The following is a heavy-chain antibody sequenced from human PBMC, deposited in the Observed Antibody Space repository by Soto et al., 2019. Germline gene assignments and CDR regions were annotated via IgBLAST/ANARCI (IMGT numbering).Heavy chain of an antibody. Sequence: GGSLRLSCAASGFTFSSYAMSWVRQALGKGLEWVSALSVSGGTTYHADSVKGRFTISRDNSKNTLYLQMNSLRAEDTAIYYCAKSLLSNYYYYYGMDVWGQGTTVTSP. J-gene: IGHJ6*02. CDR3: AKSLLSNYYYYYGMDV. V-gene: IGHV3-23*01. CDR2: LSVSGGTT. D-gene: IGHD2-15*01. CDR1: GFTFSSYA.